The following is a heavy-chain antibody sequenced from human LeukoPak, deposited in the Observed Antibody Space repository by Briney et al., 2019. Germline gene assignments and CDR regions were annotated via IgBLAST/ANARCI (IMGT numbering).Heavy chain of an antibody. CDR2: INAGTGNT. V-gene: IGHV1-3*03. CDR3: ARGQYYYASGSSFLKRGVSAFDI. CDR1: GYIFISYA. Sequence: GASVKVSCKASGYIFISYAMHWVRQAPGQRLEWMGSINAGTGNTKYSQEFQGRVTITRDTSASTAYMELSSLRSEDIAVYYCARGQYYYASGSSFLKRGVSAFDIWGQGTMVTVSS. D-gene: IGHD3-10*01. J-gene: IGHJ3*02.